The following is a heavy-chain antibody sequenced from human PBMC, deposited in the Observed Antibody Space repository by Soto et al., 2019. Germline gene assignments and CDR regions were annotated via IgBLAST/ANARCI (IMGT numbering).Heavy chain of an antibody. CDR2: ISSSSSYI. V-gene: IGHV3-21*01. D-gene: IGHD4-4*01. CDR1: GFTFSSYS. CDR3: ARGDSIRGYYFDY. Sequence: PGGSLRLSCAASGFTFSSYSMNWVRQAPGKGLEWVSSISSSSSYIYYADSVKGRFTIPRDNAKNSLYLQMNSLRAEDTAVYYCARGDSIRGYYFDYWGQGTLVTVSS. J-gene: IGHJ4*02.